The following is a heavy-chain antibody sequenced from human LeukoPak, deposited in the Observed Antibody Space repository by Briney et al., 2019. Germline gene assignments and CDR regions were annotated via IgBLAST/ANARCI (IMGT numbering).Heavy chain of an antibody. V-gene: IGHV4-34*01. Sequence: PSETLSLTCAVYGGSFSGYYWSWIRQPPGKGLEWIGEINHSGSTNYNPSLKSRVTIPVDTSKNQFSLKLSSVTAADTAVYYCAAASGGWYKWFDPWGQGTLVTVSS. J-gene: IGHJ5*02. CDR3: AAASGGWYKWFDP. CDR1: GGSFSGYY. CDR2: INHSGST. D-gene: IGHD6-19*01.